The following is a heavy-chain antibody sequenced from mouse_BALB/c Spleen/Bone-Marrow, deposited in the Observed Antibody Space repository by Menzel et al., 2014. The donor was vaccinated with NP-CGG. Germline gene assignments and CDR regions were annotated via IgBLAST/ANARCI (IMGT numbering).Heavy chain of an antibody. CDR1: GFSLTSYG. V-gene: IGHV2-9*02. Sequence: QVQLAESGPGLVAPSQTLTISCTVSGFSLTSYGVHWVRQPPGKGLEWLGGIWAGGSTNYYSALMSRLSSSKDKSKSKVFLKMNSLQTDDAAMYYYSIGCGNLAMDYWGQGTSVTVSS. D-gene: IGHD2-1*01. CDR3: SIGCGNLAMDY. CDR2: IWAGGST. J-gene: IGHJ4*01.